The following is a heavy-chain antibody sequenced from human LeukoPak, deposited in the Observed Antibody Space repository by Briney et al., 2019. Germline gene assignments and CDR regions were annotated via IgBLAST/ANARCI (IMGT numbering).Heavy chain of an antibody. J-gene: IGHJ4*02. D-gene: IGHD3-22*01. Sequence: GGSLRLSCAASGFTFSSYWMSWVRQAPGKGLEWVAVTSYDGSNQYYADSVKDRFTISRDNSRDTLYLQMHSLRAEDTAVYYCAKSSSIDSSGYLGYWGQGTLVTVSS. CDR2: TSYDGSNQ. V-gene: IGHV3-30*18. CDR1: GFTFSSYW. CDR3: AKSSSIDSSGYLGY.